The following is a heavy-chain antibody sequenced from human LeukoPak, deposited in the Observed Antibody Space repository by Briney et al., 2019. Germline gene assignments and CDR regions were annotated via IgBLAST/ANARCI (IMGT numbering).Heavy chain of an antibody. CDR3: ARYITMVRGVYYYGMDV. V-gene: IGHV4-59*01. D-gene: IGHD3-10*01. CDR2: IYYSGST. J-gene: IGHJ6*04. Sequence: PSETLSLTCTVSGGSISSYYWSWIRQPPGKGLEWIGYIYYSGSTNYNPSLKSRVTISVDTSKNQFSLKLSSVTAADTGVYYCARYITMVRGVYYYGMDVWGKGTTVTVSS. CDR1: GGSISSYY.